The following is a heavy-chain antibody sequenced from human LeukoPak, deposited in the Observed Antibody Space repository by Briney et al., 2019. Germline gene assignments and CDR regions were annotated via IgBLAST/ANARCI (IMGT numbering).Heavy chain of an antibody. CDR1: GGTFSSYA. CDR2: IIPILGIA. V-gene: IGHV1-69*04. Sequence: SVKVSCKASGGTFSSYAISWVRQAPGQGLEWMGRIIPILGIANYAQKFQGRVTITADKSTSTAYMELSSLRSEDTAVYYCARYVAAAGTRYYYGMDVWGQGTTVTVSS. D-gene: IGHD6-13*01. CDR3: ARYVAAAGTRYYYGMDV. J-gene: IGHJ6*02.